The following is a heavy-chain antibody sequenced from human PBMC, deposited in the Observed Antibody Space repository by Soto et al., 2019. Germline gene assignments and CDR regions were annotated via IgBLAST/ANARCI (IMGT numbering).Heavy chain of an antibody. Sequence: GGSLRLSCEASGFTFSSRWMTWVRQGPGKGLEWVANIKQDENGKDYVDSVKGRFTISRDNAKNSLLLQLNSLRAEDTAVYYCARELWVYRYWGQGTLVTVSS. J-gene: IGHJ4*02. CDR2: IKQDENGK. CDR1: GFTFSSRW. V-gene: IGHV3-7*01. D-gene: IGHD6-13*01. CDR3: ARELWVYRY.